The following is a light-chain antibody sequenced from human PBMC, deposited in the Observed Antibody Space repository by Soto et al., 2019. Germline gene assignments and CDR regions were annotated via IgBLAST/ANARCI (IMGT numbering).Light chain of an antibody. V-gene: IGKV1-6*01. CDR2: SAS. CDR1: QDIKND. CDR3: LQDYSCPFT. Sequence: AIQMTQSPSSLSESVGDRVTITCRASQDIKNDLGWYQQKPGRAPKLLMYSASTLHTEVPSRFSGSGSGSDFTLTISSLQPEDFATYYCLQDYSCPFTFGQGTKLEIK. J-gene: IGKJ2*01.